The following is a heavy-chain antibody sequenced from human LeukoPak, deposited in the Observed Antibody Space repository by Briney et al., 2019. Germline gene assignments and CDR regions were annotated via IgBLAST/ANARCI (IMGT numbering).Heavy chain of an antibody. Sequence: PGGSLRLSCAASGFTFSDYYMSWIRQAPGKGLEWVSYISSSGSTIYYADSVKGRFTISRDNAKNSLYLQMNSLRAEDTAVYYCATLTGYSSESWFDPWGQGILVTVSS. CDR3: ATLTGYSSESWFDP. V-gene: IGHV3-11*01. J-gene: IGHJ5*02. CDR2: ISSSGSTI. D-gene: IGHD3-9*01. CDR1: GFTFSDYY.